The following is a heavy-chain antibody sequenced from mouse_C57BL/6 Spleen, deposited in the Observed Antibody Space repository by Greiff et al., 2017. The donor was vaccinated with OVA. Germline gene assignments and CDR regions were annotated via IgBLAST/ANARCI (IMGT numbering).Heavy chain of an antibody. CDR3: ARGGLDY. Sequence: VQLQESGAELVRPGASVKLSCKASGYTFTDYYINWVKQRPGQGLEWIARIYPGSGNTYYNEKFKGKATLTAEKSSSTAYMQLSSLTSEDSAVDFCARGGLDYWGQGTTLTVSS. CDR1: GYTFTDYY. V-gene: IGHV1-76*01. J-gene: IGHJ2*01. D-gene: IGHD3-3*01. CDR2: IYPGSGNT.